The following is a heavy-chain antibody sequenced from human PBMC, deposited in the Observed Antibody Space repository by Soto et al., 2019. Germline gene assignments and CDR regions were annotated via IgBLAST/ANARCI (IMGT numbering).Heavy chain of an antibody. CDR2: IYYSGST. CDR3: AXDDCSGGSCYSGDGMDV. J-gene: IGHJ6*02. D-gene: IGHD2-15*01. V-gene: IGHV4-61*01. CDR1: GGSVSSGSYY. Sequence: PSETLSLTCTVSGGSVSSGSYYWSWIRQPPGKGLEWIGYIYYSGSTNYNPSLKSRVTISVDTSKNQFSLKLSSVTAADTAVYYCAXDDCSGGSCYSGDGMDVWGQGTTVTVSS.